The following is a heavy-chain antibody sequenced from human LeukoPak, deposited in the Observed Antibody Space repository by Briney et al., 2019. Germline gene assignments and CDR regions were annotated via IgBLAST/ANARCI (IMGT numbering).Heavy chain of an antibody. J-gene: IGHJ3*02. D-gene: IGHD7-27*01. CDR2: IWYDASNK. V-gene: IGHV3-33*01. CDR3: ARDHYTGGSPDAFDI. CDR1: GFTFVSCG. Sequence: PGGSLRLSCAASGFTFVSCGMHWVRQAPGKGLEWVAVIWYDASNKYYADSVKGRFTISRDNSKKTLYLQMNSLRADDTAVYYCARDHYTGGSPDAFDIWGQGTMVTVSS.